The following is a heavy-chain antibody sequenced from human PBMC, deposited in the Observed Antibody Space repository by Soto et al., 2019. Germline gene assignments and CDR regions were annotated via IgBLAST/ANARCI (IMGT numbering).Heavy chain of an antibody. Sequence: PSETLSLTCAVYGGSFSGYYWSWIRQPPGKGLEWIGEINHSGSTNYNPSLKSRVTISVDTSKNQFSLKLSSVTAADTAVYYCARGSGYSSSWDRYNWRYYFDYWGQGTLVTVYS. J-gene: IGHJ4*02. CDR1: GGSFSGYY. CDR3: ARGSGYSSSWDRYNWRYYFDY. CDR2: INHSGST. V-gene: IGHV4-34*01. D-gene: IGHD6-13*01.